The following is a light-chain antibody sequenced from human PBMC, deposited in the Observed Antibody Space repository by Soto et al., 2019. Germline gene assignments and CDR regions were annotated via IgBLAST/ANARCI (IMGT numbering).Light chain of an antibody. CDR1: QSVSSD. J-gene: IGKJ5*01. CDR2: AAS. CDR3: QQYNDWPGT. Sequence: DIVMTQSPATLSVSPGERATLSCRASQSVSSDLLAWYQLKPGQAPRLLISAASTRATGVPARFSGSGSGTEFTLTISSLQSEDFAVYYCQQYNDWPGTFGQGTRLEMK. V-gene: IGKV3-15*01.